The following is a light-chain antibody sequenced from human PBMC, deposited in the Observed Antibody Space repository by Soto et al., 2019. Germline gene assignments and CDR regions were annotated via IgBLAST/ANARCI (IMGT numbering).Light chain of an antibody. V-gene: IGLV1-40*01. CDR3: QSYDSSLSGSGV. Sequence: QSVLTQPPSVSGAPGQRVTISCTGSSYNIGAGYDVHWYQQLPGTAPKLLIYGNSNRPSGVPDRFSGSKSGTSASLAITGLQAEDEADYYSQSYDSSLSGSGVFGGGTKVTVL. CDR2: GNS. J-gene: IGLJ3*02. CDR1: SYNIGAGYD.